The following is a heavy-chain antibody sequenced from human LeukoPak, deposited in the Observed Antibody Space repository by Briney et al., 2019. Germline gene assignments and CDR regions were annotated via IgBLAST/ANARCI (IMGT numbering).Heavy chain of an antibody. CDR2: LSGDGGNI. J-gene: IGHJ6*04. V-gene: IGHV3-48*03. D-gene: IGHD1-26*01. CDR1: GFNLRSYE. Sequence: PGGSLRLSCAASGFNLRSYEMSWVRHSPGKGLECVSYLSGDGGNIYYADSVRGRFTISRDIARNTLYLQMNSLRAEDTGVYYCARVDRGVLRPSEWGPKQHYYGMTVWGRGTPVVVSS. CDR3: ARVDRGVLRPSEWGPKQHYYGMTV.